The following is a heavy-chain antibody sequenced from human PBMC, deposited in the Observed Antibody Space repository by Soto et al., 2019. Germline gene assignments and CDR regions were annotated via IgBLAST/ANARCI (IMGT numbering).Heavy chain of an antibody. CDR3: ARDQGLCSGGSCWGYFDY. CDR1: GNTFTNNA. D-gene: IGHD2-15*01. CDR2: INAANGNT. J-gene: IGHJ4*02. V-gene: IGHV1-3*01. Sequence: GASVKVSCKASGNTFTNNAIHWVRQAPGQRLEWMGWINAANGNTKYSQKFRGRVTITRDTSASTAYMELSSLRSEDTAVYYCARDQGLCSGGSCWGYFDYWGQGTLVTVSS.